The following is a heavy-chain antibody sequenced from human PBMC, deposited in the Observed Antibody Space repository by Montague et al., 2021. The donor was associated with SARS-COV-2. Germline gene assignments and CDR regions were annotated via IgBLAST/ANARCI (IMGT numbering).Heavy chain of an antibody. CDR1: GGSISSSHW. J-gene: IGHJ1*01. CDR3: ARHVSTGTGRGFIDD. V-gene: IGHV4-4*02. CDR2: IYHSGST. D-gene: IGHD1-1*01. Sequence: SETLSLTCAVSGGSISSSHWWSWVRQPPGKGLEWIGEIYHSGSTNYNPSLKSRATISIDKSKNQFSLKLSSVTAADTAVYSCARHVSTGTGRGFIDDWGQGTLVTVSS.